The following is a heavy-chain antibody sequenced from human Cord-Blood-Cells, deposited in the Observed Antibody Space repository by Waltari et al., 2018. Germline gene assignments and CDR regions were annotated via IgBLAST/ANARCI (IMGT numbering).Heavy chain of an antibody. J-gene: IGHJ5*02. CDR2: INAGNGNT. CDR1: GYTFTSYA. D-gene: IGHD3-9*01. V-gene: IGHV1-3*01. CDR3: AVDSGTETYYDILTGWGWFDP. Sequence: QVQLVQSGAEVKKPGASVKVSCKASGYTFTSYAMHWVRQAPGQRLGWMGWINAGNGNTKYSQKFQGRVTITRDTSASTAYMELRSRRSEDTAVYYCAVDSGTETYYDILTGWGWFDPWGQGTLVTVS.